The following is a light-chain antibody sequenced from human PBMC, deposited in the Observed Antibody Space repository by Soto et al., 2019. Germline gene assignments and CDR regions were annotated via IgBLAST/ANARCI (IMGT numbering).Light chain of an antibody. V-gene: IGKV3-15*01. CDR1: QNIHTN. Sequence: EIVMTQSPATLSVSPGERATLSCRAGQNIHTNLAWYQQKPGQAPRLLFYGASTGATGLPARFSGSGSGTEFTLTISSLQSEDFAVYNCQQYNKWPRTFGQGTKVDIK. J-gene: IGKJ2*01. CDR2: GAS. CDR3: QQYNKWPRT.